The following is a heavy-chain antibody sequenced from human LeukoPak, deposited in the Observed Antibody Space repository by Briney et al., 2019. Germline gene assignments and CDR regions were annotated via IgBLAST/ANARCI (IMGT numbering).Heavy chain of an antibody. Sequence: SETLSLTCAVYGGSFSGYYWSWIRQPPGKGLEWIREINHSGSTNYNPSLKSRVTISVDTSKNQFSLKLSSVTAADTAVYYCARLVAVAGSGWFDPWGQGTLVTVSS. CDR2: INHSGST. D-gene: IGHD6-19*01. V-gene: IGHV4-34*01. CDR1: GGSFSGYY. CDR3: ARLVAVAGSGWFDP. J-gene: IGHJ5*02.